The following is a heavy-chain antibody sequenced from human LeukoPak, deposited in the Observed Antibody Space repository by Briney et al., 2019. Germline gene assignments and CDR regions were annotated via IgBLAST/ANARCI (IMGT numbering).Heavy chain of an antibody. CDR2: ISYDGSNK. J-gene: IGHJ1*01. V-gene: IGHV3-30*18. CDR1: GFTFSSYG. CDR3: AKDGALGAGYCSSTSCYSAYFQH. Sequence: GGSLRLSCAASGFTFSSYGMSWVRQAPGKGLEWVAVISYDGSNKYYADSVKGRFTISRDNSKNTLYLQMNSLRAEDTAVYYCAKDGALGAGYCSSTSCYSAYFQHWGQGTLVTVSS. D-gene: IGHD2-2*01.